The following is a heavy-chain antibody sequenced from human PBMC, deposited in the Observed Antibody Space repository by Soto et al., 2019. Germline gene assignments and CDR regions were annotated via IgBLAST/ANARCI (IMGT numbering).Heavy chain of an antibody. CDR1: GFTVSANY. CDR3: ARVGYSCNSPLLFNLFDP. Sequence: EVQVVESGGGLVQPGGSLRLSCAASGFTVSANYMTWVRQAPGKGLEWVSVIHSDGSTYYADSVKGRFTISRHNFKNTLYLQMNSLRTEDTAAYYWARVGYSCNSPLLFNLFDPWGQRTLVTVAS. J-gene: IGHJ5*02. D-gene: IGHD2-15*01. V-gene: IGHV3-53*04. CDR2: IHSDGST.